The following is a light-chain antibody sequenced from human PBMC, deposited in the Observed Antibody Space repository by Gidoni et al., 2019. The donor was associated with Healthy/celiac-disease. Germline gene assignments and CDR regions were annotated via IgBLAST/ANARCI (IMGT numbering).Light chain of an antibody. CDR3: AAWDDSLNVPL. V-gene: IGLV1-36*01. J-gene: IGLJ3*02. CDR1: SSNIGNNA. Sequence: QSVLTQPPSVSEAPRQRVTISCSGSSSNIGNNAVNWYQQLPGKAPKLLIYYDDLLPSGVSDRFSGSKSGTSASLAISGLQSEDEADYYCAAWDDSLNVPLFGGGTKLTVL. CDR2: YDD.